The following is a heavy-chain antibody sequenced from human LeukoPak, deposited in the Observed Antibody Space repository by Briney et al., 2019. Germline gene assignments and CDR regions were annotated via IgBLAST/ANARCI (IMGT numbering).Heavy chain of an antibody. D-gene: IGHD6-19*01. CDR3: ARSGWISYYYYYSMDV. Sequence: SETLSLTCTVSGGSVSSGSYYWSWIRQPPGKGLEWIGYIYYSGSTNYNPSLKSRVTISVDTSKNQFSLKLSSVTAADTAVYYCARSGWISYYYYYSMDVWGQGTTVTVSS. CDR2: IYYSGST. V-gene: IGHV4-61*01. CDR1: GGSVSSGSYY. J-gene: IGHJ6*02.